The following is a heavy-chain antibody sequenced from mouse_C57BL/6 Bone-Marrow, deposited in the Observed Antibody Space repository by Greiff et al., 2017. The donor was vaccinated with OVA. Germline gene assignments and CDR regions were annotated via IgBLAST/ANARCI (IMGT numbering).Heavy chain of an antibody. CDR3: TTTTVVPNPY. Sequence: VQLQQSGAELVRPGASVKLSCTASGFNIKDDYMHWVKQRPEQGLEWIGWIDPENGDTEYASKFQGKANITADTSSNTAYLQLSSLTSEDTAVYYCTTTTVVPNPYWGQGTTLTVSS. D-gene: IGHD1-1*01. CDR2: IDPENGDT. J-gene: IGHJ2*01. V-gene: IGHV14-4*01. CDR1: GFNIKDDY.